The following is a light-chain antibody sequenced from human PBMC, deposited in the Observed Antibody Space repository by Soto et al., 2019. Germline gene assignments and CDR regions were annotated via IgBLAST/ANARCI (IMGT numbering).Light chain of an antibody. J-gene: IGKJ1*01. CDR1: QSVSSSY. CDR3: QQYGSSPRT. CDR2: GAS. Sequence: DIVMTQSPLSLPATPGGPASISSRASQSVSSSYLAWYQQKPGQAPRLNIYGASTRATGIPDRFTGSGSGTDFTLTISRLEPEDVAVYYCQQYGSSPRTFGQGTKVDI. V-gene: IGKV3-20*01.